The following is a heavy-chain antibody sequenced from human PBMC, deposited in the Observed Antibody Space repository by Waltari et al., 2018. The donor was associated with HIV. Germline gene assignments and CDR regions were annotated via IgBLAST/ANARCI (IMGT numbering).Heavy chain of an antibody. Sequence: QVQLVQSGAEVKKPGSSVKVSCKASGGTFSSYAISWVRQAPGQGLEWMGGIIPIFGTANYAQKFQGRVTITADESTSTAYMELSSLRSEDTAVYYCARVYYGSGSWPSWYFDLWGRGTLVTVSS. V-gene: IGHV1-69*01. D-gene: IGHD3-10*01. CDR1: GGTFSSYA. J-gene: IGHJ2*01. CDR3: ARVYYGSGSWPSWYFDL. CDR2: IIPIFGTA.